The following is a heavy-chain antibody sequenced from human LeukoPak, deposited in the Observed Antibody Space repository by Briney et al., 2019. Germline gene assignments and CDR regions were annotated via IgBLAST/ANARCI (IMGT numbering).Heavy chain of an antibody. CDR1: GGTFSSYA. V-gene: IGHV1-69*04. D-gene: IGHD4-17*01. CDR3: ARGPPYGGYVLPFDY. CDR2: IIPILGIA. Sequence: GASVKVSCKASGGTFSSYAISWVRQAPGQGLEWMGRIIPILGIANYAQKFQGRVTITADKSTSTAYMELSSLRSEDTAVYYCARGPPYGGYVLPFDYWGQGTLVTVSS. J-gene: IGHJ4*02.